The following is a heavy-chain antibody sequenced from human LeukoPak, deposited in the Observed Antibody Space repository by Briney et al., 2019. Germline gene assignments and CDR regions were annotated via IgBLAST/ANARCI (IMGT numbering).Heavy chain of an antibody. CDR2: INPNSGGT. Sequence: ASVKVSCKASGYTSTGYYMHGVRQAPGQGLEWMAWINPNSGGTNYAQKFQGRVTMTRDTSISTAYMELSRLRSDDTAVYYCARATSTAATDGRDSYWGQGTLVTVSS. D-gene: IGHD2-15*01. V-gene: IGHV1-2*02. CDR3: ARATSTAATDGRDSY. CDR1: GYTSTGYY. J-gene: IGHJ4*02.